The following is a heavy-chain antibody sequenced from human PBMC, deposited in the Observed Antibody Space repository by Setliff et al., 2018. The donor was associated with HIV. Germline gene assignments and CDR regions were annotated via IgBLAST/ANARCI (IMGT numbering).Heavy chain of an antibody. Sequence: SETLSLTCTVSGGSISSGGYYWSWIRQHPGRGLEWIGYIYYSGNTYYNPSLKSRLTISVDTSKNHFSLKLSSVTAADTAVYYCARAFCSIASCYGGGDAFDIWGQGTMVTVSS. D-gene: IGHD2-2*01. CDR2: IYYSGNT. CDR3: ARAFCSIASCYGGGDAFDI. J-gene: IGHJ3*02. V-gene: IGHV4-31*03. CDR1: GGSISSGGYY.